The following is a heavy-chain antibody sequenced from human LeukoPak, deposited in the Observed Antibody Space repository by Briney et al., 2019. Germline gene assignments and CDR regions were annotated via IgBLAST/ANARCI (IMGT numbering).Heavy chain of an antibody. CDR3: ARGRGLGYGRLVTAMYY. Sequence: SETLSLTCAVYGGSFSSYYWSWIRQPPGKGLEWIGEINHSGSTNYNPSLKSRVTISVDTSKNQFSLKLSSVTAADTAVYYCARGRGLGYGRLVTAMYYWGQGTLVTVSS. V-gene: IGHV4-34*01. CDR1: GGSFSSYY. D-gene: IGHD2-21*02. CDR2: INHSGST. J-gene: IGHJ4*02.